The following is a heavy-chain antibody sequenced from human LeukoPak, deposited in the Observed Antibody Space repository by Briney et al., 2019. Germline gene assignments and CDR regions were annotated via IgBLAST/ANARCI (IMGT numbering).Heavy chain of an antibody. CDR3: ARGHYYDFWSGYRTRYYYMDV. Sequence: ASVKVSCKASGYTFTGYYMHWVRQAPGQGLEWMGWMNPNSGNTGYAQKFQGRVTMTRNTSISTAYMELSSLRSEDTAVYYCARGHYYDFWSGYRTRYYYMDVWGKGTTVTVSS. J-gene: IGHJ6*03. CDR2: MNPNSGNT. D-gene: IGHD3-3*01. V-gene: IGHV1-8*02. CDR1: GYTFTGYY.